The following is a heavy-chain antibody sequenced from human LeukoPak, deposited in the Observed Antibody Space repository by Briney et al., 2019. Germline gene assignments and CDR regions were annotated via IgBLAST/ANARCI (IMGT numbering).Heavy chain of an antibody. CDR1: GGSISSYY. CDR2: IYYLGNT. D-gene: IGHD1-26*01. CDR3: ARQTNKGGSYWVDC. V-gene: IGHV4-59*08. J-gene: IGHJ4*02. Sequence: SETLSLTCTVSGGSISSYYWSWIRQPPGKGLEWIGHIYYLGNTNYNPSLKSRVAISVDTSKNQFSLKLSSVTAADTAVYYCARQTNKGGSYWVDCWGQGTLVTVSS.